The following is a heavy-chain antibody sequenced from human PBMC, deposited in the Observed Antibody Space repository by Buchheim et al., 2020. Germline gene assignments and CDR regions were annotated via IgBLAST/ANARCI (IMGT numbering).Heavy chain of an antibody. Sequence: QVHLVQSGAEVKKPGSSVKVSCKASGGTFSSYTINWVRQAPGQGLEWMGRIIPMLGLANYAQGFQGRVRITADKSTNTAYIELNSLRAEDTAVYYCARDGTSPDYYDSSGYPYWGQGTL. CDR1: GGTFSSYT. CDR2: IIPMLGLA. CDR3: ARDGTSPDYYDSSGYPY. J-gene: IGHJ4*02. D-gene: IGHD3-22*01. V-gene: IGHV1-69*02.